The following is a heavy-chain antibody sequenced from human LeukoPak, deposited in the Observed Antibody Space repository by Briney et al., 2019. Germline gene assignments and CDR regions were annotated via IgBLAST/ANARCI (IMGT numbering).Heavy chain of an antibody. CDR1: GYSFTSYW. J-gene: IGHJ4*02. CDR3: ARLGGIAVAGSRIDY. V-gene: IGHV5-51*01. D-gene: IGHD6-19*01. CDR2: IYPGDSDT. Sequence: GESLKISCKGSGYSFTSYWIGWVRPRPGKGLEWVGIIYPGDSDTRYSPSFQGQVTISADKSISTAYLQWSSLKASDTAMYYCARLGGIAVAGSRIDYWGQGTLVTVSS.